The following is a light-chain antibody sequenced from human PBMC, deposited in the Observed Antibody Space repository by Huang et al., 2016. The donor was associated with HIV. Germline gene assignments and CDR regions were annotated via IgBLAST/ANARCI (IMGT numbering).Light chain of an antibody. CDR3: QQYGSSPRT. CDR1: QSVSSSY. J-gene: IGKJ1*01. CDR2: DAS. V-gene: IGKV3D-20*01. Sequence: EIVLTQSPATLSLSPGERATLSCGASQSVSSSYVAWYQLRPGLAPRILIYDASSGATGIPDRFSGSGSGTDFTLTISRLEPEDFAVYYCQQYGSSPRTFGQGTKVEIK.